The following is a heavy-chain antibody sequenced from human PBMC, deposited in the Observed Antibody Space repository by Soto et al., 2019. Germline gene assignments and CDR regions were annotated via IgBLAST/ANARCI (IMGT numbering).Heavy chain of an antibody. CDR2: INYIGST. CDR1: GDSVNSGSYH. D-gene: IGHD4-17*01. J-gene: IGHJ5*02. Sequence: QVQLQESGPGLVQPSETLSLSCTVSGDSVNSGSYHWTWIRQSPGKGLEWIGYINYIGSTNYSPSLKSRVTISLDTSKTHFSLKLKFVTAADTAVYYCARDRGATVTRNYFDPWGRGTLVTVS. V-gene: IGHV4-61*03. CDR3: ARDRGATVTRNYFDP.